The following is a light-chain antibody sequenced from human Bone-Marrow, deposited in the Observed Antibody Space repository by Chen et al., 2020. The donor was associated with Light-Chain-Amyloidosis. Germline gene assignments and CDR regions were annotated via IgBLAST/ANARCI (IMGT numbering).Light chain of an antibody. CDR3: AAWDGSLSGYV. Sequence: QSVLTQPPSASGTPGQRVTISCSGASYTIGINYLYWYQHFPGAAPTLLIHRNNQRPSGVPDRFSASKSGTSAFLAISGLRSEDEADYYCAAWDGSLSGYVFGTGTKVIVL. CDR2: RNN. J-gene: IGLJ1*01. CDR1: SYTIGINY. V-gene: IGLV1-47*01.